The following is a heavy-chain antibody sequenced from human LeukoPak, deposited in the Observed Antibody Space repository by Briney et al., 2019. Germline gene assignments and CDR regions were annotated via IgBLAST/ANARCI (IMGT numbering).Heavy chain of an antibody. Sequence: SEPLSLPCTVSGGSVSSSRSYWGWTPQSPVKGLEWIGSFYFSGSTYYNPYLKSRVSLSLDTSKNQFSLKLTYVTAADTAVYYCATPNGFSYGFFDSWGQGILVTVSS. CDR1: GGSVSSSRSY. CDR2: FYFSGST. CDR3: ATPNGFSYGFFDS. V-gene: IGHV4-39*01. J-gene: IGHJ4*02. D-gene: IGHD5-18*01.